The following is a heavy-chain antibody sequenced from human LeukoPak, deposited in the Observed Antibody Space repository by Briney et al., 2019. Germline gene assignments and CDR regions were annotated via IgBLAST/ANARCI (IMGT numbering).Heavy chain of an antibody. CDR3: ATSTVDIVATIGCFDY. J-gene: IGHJ4*02. CDR1: GFTFSSYA. V-gene: IGHV3-23*01. CDR2: ISGSGGST. Sequence: GGSLRLSCEASGFTFSSYAMSWVRQAPGKGLEWVSAISGSGGSTYYADSVKGRFTISRDNSKNTLYLQMNSLRAEDTAVYYCATSTVDIVATIGCFDYWGQGTLVTVSS. D-gene: IGHD5-12*01.